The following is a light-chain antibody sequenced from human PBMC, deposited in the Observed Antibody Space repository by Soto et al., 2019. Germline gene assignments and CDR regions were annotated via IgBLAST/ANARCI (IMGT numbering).Light chain of an antibody. V-gene: IGKV2-28*01. J-gene: IGKJ1*01. CDR1: QSLLHSNGYNY. CDR2: WGS. CDR3: MQGLPSPPT. Sequence: DIVMTQSPLSLPVTPGEPASISCRSSQSLLHSNGYNYLDWYLQKPGQSPQLLIYWGSNRASGVPDRFSGSGLGTDFTLKIKRVGAEDVGVYFCMQGLPSPPTFGQGTKVEIK.